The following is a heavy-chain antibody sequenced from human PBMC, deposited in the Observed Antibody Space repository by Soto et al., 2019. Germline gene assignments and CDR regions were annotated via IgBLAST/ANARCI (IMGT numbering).Heavy chain of an antibody. Sequence: QVQLVQSGAEVKKPGASVKVSCKASGYTFTSYGISWVRQAPGQGLEWMGWISAYNGNTNYAQKLQGRVTMTTDTSTSTAYMELRSLRSDDTAVYYCARDTDPDRVAATPEHFDYWGQGTLVTVSS. D-gene: IGHD2-15*01. J-gene: IGHJ4*02. CDR1: GYTFTSYG. CDR3: ARDTDPDRVAATPEHFDY. V-gene: IGHV1-18*01. CDR2: ISAYNGNT.